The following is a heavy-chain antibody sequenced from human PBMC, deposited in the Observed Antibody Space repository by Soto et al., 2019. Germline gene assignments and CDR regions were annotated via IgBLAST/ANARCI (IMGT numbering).Heavy chain of an antibody. CDR1: GFTFSSYE. V-gene: IGHV3-48*03. Sequence: EVQLVESGGGLVQPGGSLRLSCAASGFTFSSYEMNWVRQAPGKGLEWVSYISSSGSTIYYADSVKGRFTISRDNAKNSLYLQMNSLRAEDTAVYYCAGEGGSYYGRHFDYWGQGTLVTVSS. CDR3: AGEGGSYYGRHFDY. J-gene: IGHJ4*02. D-gene: IGHD1-26*01. CDR2: ISSSGSTI.